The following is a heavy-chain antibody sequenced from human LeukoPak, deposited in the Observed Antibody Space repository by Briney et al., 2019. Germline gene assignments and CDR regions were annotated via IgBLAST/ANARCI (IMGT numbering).Heavy chain of an antibody. CDR1: GFTFSSYG. Sequence: PGRSLRLSCAASGFTFSSYGMHWVRQAPGKGLEWVTVIWYDGSNKYYADSVKGRFTISRDDSKNTLYLQMNSLRAEDAAVYYCARDPPAYGGNSNGANDYWGQGTLVTVSS. CDR2: IWYDGSNK. CDR3: ARDPPAYGGNSNGANDY. J-gene: IGHJ4*02. D-gene: IGHD4-23*01. V-gene: IGHV3-33*08.